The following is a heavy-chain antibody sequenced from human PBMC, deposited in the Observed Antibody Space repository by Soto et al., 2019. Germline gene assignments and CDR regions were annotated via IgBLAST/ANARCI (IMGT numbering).Heavy chain of an antibody. CDR3: ATESGSTYGYFDH. D-gene: IGHD5-18*01. CDR1: GGSVTSDEDY. Sequence: TSETLSLTCTVSGGSVTSDEDYWTWIRQPPGKGLEWIGYISNSGSTGYNPSLKTRLSMSVDRSKNRFTLRLTSVTAADTAVYFCATESGSTYGYFDHWGQGTQVTVSS. J-gene: IGHJ4*02. CDR2: ISNSGST. V-gene: IGHV4-30-4*01.